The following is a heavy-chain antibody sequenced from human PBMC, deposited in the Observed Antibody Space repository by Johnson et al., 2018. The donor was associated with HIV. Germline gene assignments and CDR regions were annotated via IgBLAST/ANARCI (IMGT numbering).Heavy chain of an antibody. J-gene: IGHJ3*02. CDR1: GFTVSSNH. D-gene: IGHD2-2*02. CDR2: IKQDGSEK. CDR3: ARGEGRIPHAFDI. V-gene: IGHV3-7*01. Sequence: VQLVESGGGLIQPGGSLRLSCAASGFTVSSNHMSWVRQAPGKGLEWVANIKQDGSEKYCVDSVKGRFTISRDNAKNSLYLQMNSLRADDTAVYYCARGEGRIPHAFDIWGQGTMVTVSS.